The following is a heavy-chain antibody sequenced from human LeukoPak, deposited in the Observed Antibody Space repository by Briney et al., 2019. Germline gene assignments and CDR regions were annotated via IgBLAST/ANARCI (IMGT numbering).Heavy chain of an antibody. Sequence: SETLSLTCTVSGGSISSYYWSWIRQPPGKGLEWIGYMYYSGSTNYNPSLKSRVTISVDTSKNQFSLKLSSVTAADTAVYYCARAADDFWSGYYHYYYYMDVWGKGTTVTVSS. J-gene: IGHJ6*03. D-gene: IGHD3-3*01. V-gene: IGHV4-59*12. CDR1: GGSISSYY. CDR2: MYYSGST. CDR3: ARAADDFWSGYYHYYYYMDV.